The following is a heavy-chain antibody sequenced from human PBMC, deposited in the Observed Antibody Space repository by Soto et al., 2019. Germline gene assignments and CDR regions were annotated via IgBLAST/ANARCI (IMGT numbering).Heavy chain of an antibody. CDR2: IYYRGST. CDR3: GRYAGYVDS. CDR1: GGSISSSY. D-gene: IGHD2-2*01. V-gene: IGHV4-59*01. Sequence: SETLSLTCTVSGGSISSSYWSWIRQPPGRGLEWIGDIYYRGSTNYNPSLESRVTISIDTSKTQFSLKVSSVTAADTAVYYCGRYAGYVDSWGQGTLVTVSS. J-gene: IGHJ4*02.